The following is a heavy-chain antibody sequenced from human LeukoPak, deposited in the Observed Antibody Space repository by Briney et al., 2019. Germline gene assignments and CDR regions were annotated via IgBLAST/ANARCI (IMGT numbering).Heavy chain of an antibody. D-gene: IGHD2-15*01. J-gene: IGHJ4*02. CDR2: ISYDGSNK. CDR3: ARPDCSGGSCYWVWLDY. V-gene: IGHV3-30*03. Sequence: PGRSLRHSCAPSGFTFSSYGMHWVRQAPGKGLGWVAVISYDGSNKYYADSVKGRFTISRDNSKNTLYLQMNSLRAEDTAVYYCARPDCSGGSCYWVWLDYWGQGTLVTVSS. CDR1: GFTFSSYG.